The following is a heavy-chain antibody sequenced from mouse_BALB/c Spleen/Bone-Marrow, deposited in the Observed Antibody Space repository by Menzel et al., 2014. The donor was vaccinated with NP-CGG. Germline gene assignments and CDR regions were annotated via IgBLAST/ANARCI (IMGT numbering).Heavy chain of an antibody. Sequence: EVKLVESGAELVKPGASVKLSCTASGFNIKDTYMHWVKQRPEQGLERIGRIDPANGNTKYDPKFQGKATITADTSSNTAYLQLSSLTSEDTAVYYCARGWGAYWGQGTLVTVSA. V-gene: IGHV14-3*02. J-gene: IGHJ3*01. CDR3: ARGWGAY. D-gene: IGHD1-1*02. CDR2: IDPANGNT. CDR1: GFNIKDTY.